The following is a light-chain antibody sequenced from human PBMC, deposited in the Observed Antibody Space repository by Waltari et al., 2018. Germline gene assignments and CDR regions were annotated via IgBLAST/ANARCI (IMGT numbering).Light chain of an antibody. CDR3: SSYTTRDTWL. CDR2: GVS. CDR1: KHYVGVHTY. V-gene: IGLV2-14*03. Sequence: QSALSPPASVCGSPGQSITISCTDTKHYVGVHTYISWYQQHPGKAPKLILYGVSKRPSGVSNRFSGSKADNTASLTISGVQAGDEADYYCSSYTTRDTWLFGGGTKVTVL. J-gene: IGLJ3*02.